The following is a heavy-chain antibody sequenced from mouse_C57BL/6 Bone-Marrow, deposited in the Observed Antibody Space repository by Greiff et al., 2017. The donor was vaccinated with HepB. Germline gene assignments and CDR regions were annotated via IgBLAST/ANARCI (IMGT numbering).Heavy chain of an antibody. J-gene: IGHJ2*01. V-gene: IGHV7-3*01. D-gene: IGHD2-2*01. CDR2: FSNKANGYTT. CDR1: GFTFTDYY. Sequence: EVQLVESGGGLVQPGGSLCLSCAASGFTFTDYYMSWVRQPPGKALEWLGFFSNKANGYTTEYCASVKGRFTISSVNSQSNLYFQMNALRAEDSATDYCARTGYYFDYWGQGTTLTVSS. CDR3: ARTGYYFDY.